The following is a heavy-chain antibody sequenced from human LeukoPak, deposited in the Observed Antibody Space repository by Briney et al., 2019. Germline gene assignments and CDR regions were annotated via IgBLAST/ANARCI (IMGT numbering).Heavy chain of an antibody. J-gene: IGHJ4*02. Sequence: ASVKVSCKASGYTFTSYDINWVRQATGQGLEWMGWMNPNSGNTGYAQEFQGRVTITGNTSISTAYMELSSLRSEDTAVYYCARGGSGYYDSSGYPDYWGQGTLVTVSS. CDR2: MNPNSGNT. CDR1: GYTFTSYD. CDR3: ARGGSGYYDSSGYPDY. D-gene: IGHD3-22*01. V-gene: IGHV1-8*03.